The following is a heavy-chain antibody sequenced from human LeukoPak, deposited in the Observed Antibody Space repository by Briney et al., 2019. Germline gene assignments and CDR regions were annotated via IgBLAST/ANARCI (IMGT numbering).Heavy chain of an antibody. J-gene: IGHJ6*04. CDR1: GGSIISGGYS. CDR2: IYHSGST. D-gene: IGHD3-10*01. CDR3: ARASRGYYYYGMDV. V-gene: IGHV4-30-2*01. Sequence: SETLSLTCAVSGGSIISGGYSWSWIRQPPGKGLEWIGYIYHSGSTYYNPSLKSRVTISVDRSKNQFSLKLSSVTAADTAVYYCARASRGYYYYGMDVWGKGTTVTVSS.